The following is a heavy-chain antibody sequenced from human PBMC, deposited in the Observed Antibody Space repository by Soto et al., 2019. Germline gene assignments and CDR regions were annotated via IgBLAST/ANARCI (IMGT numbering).Heavy chain of an antibody. CDR1: GGSISSSSYY. CDR3: ARHVSTMKVAPFYYFDY. Sequence: SETLSLTCTVSGGSISSSSYYWGWIRQPPGKGLEWIGSIYYSGSTYYNPSLKSRVTISVDTSKNQFSLKLSSVTAADTAVYYCARHVSTMKVAPFYYFDYWGQGTLVTVSS. D-gene: IGHD3-22*01. CDR2: IYYSGST. J-gene: IGHJ4*02. V-gene: IGHV4-39*01.